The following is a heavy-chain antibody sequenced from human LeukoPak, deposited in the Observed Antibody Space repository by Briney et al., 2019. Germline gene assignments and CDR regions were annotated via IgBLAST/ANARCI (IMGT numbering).Heavy chain of an antibody. CDR2: IYYSGST. J-gene: IGHJ3*02. V-gene: IGHV4-59*08. Sequence: SETLSLTCTVSGGSISSYYWSWIRQPPGKGLEWIGYIYYSGSTNYNPSLKSRVTISVDTSKNQFSLKLSSVTAADTAVYYCARRRGSSGWSYDAFGIWGQGTMVTVSS. D-gene: IGHD6-19*01. CDR3: ARRRGSSGWSYDAFGI. CDR1: GGSISSYY.